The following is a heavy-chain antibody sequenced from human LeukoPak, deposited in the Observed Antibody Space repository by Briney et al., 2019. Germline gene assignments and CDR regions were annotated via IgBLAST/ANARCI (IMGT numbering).Heavy chain of an antibody. D-gene: IGHD1-14*01. Sequence: GGSLRLSCAASGFTFSSYEMNWVRQAPGKGLEWVSCISSSGSTIYYADSVKGRFTISRDNAKNSLYLQMNSLRVEDTAVYYCTRDPRNLDYWGQGTLVTVSS. V-gene: IGHV3-48*03. CDR3: TRDPRNLDY. J-gene: IGHJ4*02. CDR1: GFTFSSYE. CDR2: ISSSGSTI.